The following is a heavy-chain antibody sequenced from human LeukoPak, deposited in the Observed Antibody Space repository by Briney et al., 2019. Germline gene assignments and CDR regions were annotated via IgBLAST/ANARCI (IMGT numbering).Heavy chain of an antibody. V-gene: IGHV6-1*01. Sequence: SQTLSLTCAISGDSVSRNSAAWNWIRQSPSSCLEWLGRRYCTSKWYNDYAVSVKSRININTDTSKNQFSLQLDSVTPEDTAVYYCLEGYSFDSWGPGALVTVSS. J-gene: IGHJ4*02. D-gene: IGHD2-15*01. CDR1: GDSVSRNSAA. CDR3: LEGYSFDS. CDR2: RYCTSKWYN.